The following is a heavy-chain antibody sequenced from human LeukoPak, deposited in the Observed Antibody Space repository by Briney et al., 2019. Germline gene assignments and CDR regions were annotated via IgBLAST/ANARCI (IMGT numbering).Heavy chain of an antibody. J-gene: IGHJ4*02. V-gene: IGHV3-30*18. CDR2: VSYDGSNK. D-gene: IGHD5-18*01. CDR1: GFTFSSYG. CDR3: AKGKRGYRLADEWDY. Sequence: GGSLRLSCAASGFTFSSYGMHWVRQAPGKGLEWVAVVSYDGSNKYYADSVKGRFTISRDNSKNTLYLQMNSLRAEDTAVYYCAKGKRGYRLADEWDYWGQGTLVTVSS.